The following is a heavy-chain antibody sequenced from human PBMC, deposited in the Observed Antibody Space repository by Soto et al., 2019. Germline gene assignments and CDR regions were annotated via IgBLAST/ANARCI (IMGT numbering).Heavy chain of an antibody. CDR2: IDPSDSYT. D-gene: IGHD1-1*01. CDR1: GYSFTIYW. CDR3: ARHKAELAANYYGMDV. V-gene: IGHV5-10-1*01. Sequence: GESLKISCKGSGYSFTIYWISWVRQMPGKGLEWMGRIDPSDSYTNYSPSFQGHVTISADKSISTAYLQWSSLKASDTATYYCARHKAELAANYYGMDVWGQGTTVTVSS. J-gene: IGHJ6*02.